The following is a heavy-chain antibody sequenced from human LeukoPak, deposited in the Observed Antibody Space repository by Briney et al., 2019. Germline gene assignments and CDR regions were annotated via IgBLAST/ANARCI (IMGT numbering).Heavy chain of an antibody. CDR1: GYTLTDYY. D-gene: IGHD1-26*01. V-gene: IGHV1-2*02. CDR3: ARGRVIVGATGFDY. Sequence: ASVKVSCKASGYTLTDYYLHWVRQAPGQGLKWMGWINPNSGATHYAQSFQARVTMTRDTSIASSYMELTGLESDDTAVYYCARGRVIVGATGFDYWGQGTLVTVSS. J-gene: IGHJ4*02. CDR2: INPNSGAT.